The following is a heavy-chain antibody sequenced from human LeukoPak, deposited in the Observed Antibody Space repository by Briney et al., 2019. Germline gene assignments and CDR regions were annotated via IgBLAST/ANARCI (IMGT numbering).Heavy chain of an antibody. V-gene: IGHV4-34*01. CDR3: QYSSSSESNWFDP. J-gene: IGHJ5*02. D-gene: IGHD6-6*01. CDR2: INHSGST. CDR1: GGSLSGYY. Sequence: SETLSLTSAVYGGSLSGYYWGWIRQPPGKGLEWIGEINHSGSTTYHPSLKSRDTISVHTSKHQFSLKLTAVTAADPAVYDCQYSSSSESNWFDPWGQGTLVTVSS.